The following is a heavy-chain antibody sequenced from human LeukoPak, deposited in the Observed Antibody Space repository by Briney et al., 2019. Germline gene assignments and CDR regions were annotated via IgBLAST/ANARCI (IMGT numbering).Heavy chain of an antibody. J-gene: IGHJ4*02. CDR3: GTTTRSAPFDY. Sequence: GGSLRLSCAACRFIFSNYWVSWVRETPGKGLEGLADTKEDGSEKQYVDSVKGRFTIQRNSAKNSLYPLYYSTTDSDEAVYYCGTTTRSAPFDYWGQGTLVTVSS. CDR1: RFIFSNYW. CDR2: TKEDGSEK. D-gene: IGHD1-1*01. V-gene: IGHV3-7*01.